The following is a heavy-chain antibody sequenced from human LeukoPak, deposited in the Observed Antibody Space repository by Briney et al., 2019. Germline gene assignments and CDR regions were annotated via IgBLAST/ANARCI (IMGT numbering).Heavy chain of an antibody. CDR3: AKASGYDYVWGSRPY. D-gene: IGHD3-16*01. CDR1: GFTFSSYA. Sequence: GGSLRLSCAASGFTFSSYAMSWVRQAPGKGLEWVSAISGSGGSTYYADSVKGRFTISRDNSKNTLYLQMNSLRAEDTAVYYCAKASGYDYVWGSRPYWGQGTLVTVSS. J-gene: IGHJ4*02. CDR2: ISGSGGST. V-gene: IGHV3-23*01.